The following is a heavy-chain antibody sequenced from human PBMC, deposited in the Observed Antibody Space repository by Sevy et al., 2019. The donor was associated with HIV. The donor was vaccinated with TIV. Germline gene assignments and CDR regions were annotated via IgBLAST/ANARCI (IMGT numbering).Heavy chain of an antibody. CDR1: GFTFRSYE. Sequence: GGSLRLSCEGSGFTFRSYEMNWVRQAPGKGLEWISYISASGSPIYYSDSVRGRFTISRDDAKNSLYLQMDDLRVDDTATYYCARKVGYYYYYGMDVWGHGTTVTVSS. V-gene: IGHV3-48*03. CDR2: ISASGSPI. CDR3: ARKVGYYYYYGMDV. J-gene: IGHJ6*02.